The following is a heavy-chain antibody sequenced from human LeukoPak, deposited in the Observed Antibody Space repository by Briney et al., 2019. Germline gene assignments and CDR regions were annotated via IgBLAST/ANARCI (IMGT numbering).Heavy chain of an antibody. D-gene: IGHD3-10*02. CDR1: GFTFSNYA. V-gene: IGHV3-23*01. Sequence: GSLRLSCAASGFTFSNYAMNWVRQAPGKGLEWVSALGDNDGRTFYADSVKGRFTISRDNSKNTLYLQMNSLRGEDTALYYCGKDLHYYVAMDVWGQGTTVTVSS. J-gene: IGHJ6*02. CDR3: GKDLHYYVAMDV. CDR2: LGDNDGRT.